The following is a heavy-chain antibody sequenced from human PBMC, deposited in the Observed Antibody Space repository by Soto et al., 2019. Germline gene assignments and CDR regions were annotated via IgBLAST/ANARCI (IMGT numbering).Heavy chain of an antibody. V-gene: IGHV3-23*01. D-gene: IGHD3-16*02. CDR1: GVTFSSYS. CDR2: ISGSGVST. Sequence: EVQLLESGGGLVQPGGSLRLACAAAGVTFSSYSMSWVRQAPVKGLEWVSAISGSGVSTYYADSVKGRFTISRDNSKNPLYLQMNSLRAEDTAVYYCAKDSIWGSYRYFDYWGQGTLVTVSS. J-gene: IGHJ4*02. CDR3: AKDSIWGSYRYFDY.